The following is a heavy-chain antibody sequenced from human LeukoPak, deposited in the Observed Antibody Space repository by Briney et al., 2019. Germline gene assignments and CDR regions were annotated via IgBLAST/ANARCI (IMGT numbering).Heavy chain of an antibody. V-gene: IGHV3-23*01. CDR1: GFTFSNYA. CDR2: ISASGSAT. Sequence: GGSLRLSCAASGFTFSNYAMSWVRQAPGKGLEWVAAISASGSATSYADSVRGRFTISRDNSKNTLYLQMNSLRAEDTAVYYCAKAVVTAIRVGYDYWGQGTLVTVSS. CDR3: AKAVVTAIRVGYDY. J-gene: IGHJ4*02. D-gene: IGHD2-21*02.